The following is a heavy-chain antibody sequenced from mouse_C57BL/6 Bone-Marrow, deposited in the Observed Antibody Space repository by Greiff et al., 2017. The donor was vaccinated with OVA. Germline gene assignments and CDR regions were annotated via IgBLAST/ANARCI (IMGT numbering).Heavy chain of an antibody. V-gene: IGHV5-6*01. D-gene: IGHD2-12*01. Sequence: EVHLVESGGDLVKPGGSLKLSCAASGFTFSSYGMSWVRQTPDKRLEWVATISSGGSYTYYPDSVKGRFTISRDNAKKPLYLQMSSLKSEDTAMYYCARQRAVTTGDHYAMDYWCKEPTVPVPS. J-gene: IGHJ4*01. CDR2: ISSGGSYT. CDR1: GFTFSSYG. CDR3: ARQRAVTTGDHYAMDY.